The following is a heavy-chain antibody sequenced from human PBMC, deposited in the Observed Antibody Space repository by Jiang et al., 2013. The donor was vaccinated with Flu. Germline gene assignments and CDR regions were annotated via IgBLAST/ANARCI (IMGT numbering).Heavy chain of an antibody. J-gene: IGHJ4*02. CDR3: ARAAAVWNGDYWVRYFDN. CDR2: IYYSGST. Sequence: PGLVKPSETLSLTCTVSGGSISNYYWSWIRRPPGKGLECIGYIYYSGSTNYNPSLKSRVTISVDTSKNQFSLKLSSVDAADTAVYYCARAAAVWNGDYWVRYFDNWGQGTLVTVSS. V-gene: IGHV4-59*01. D-gene: IGHD4-17*01. CDR1: GGSISNYY.